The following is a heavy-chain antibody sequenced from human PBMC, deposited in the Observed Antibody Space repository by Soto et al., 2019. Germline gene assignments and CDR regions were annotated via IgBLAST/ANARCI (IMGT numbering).Heavy chain of an antibody. CDR3: ASFSVPAAMSSFDY. Sequence: SETLSLTCTVSGGSISSSSYYWGWIRQPPGKGLEWIGSIYYSGSTYYNPSLKSRVTISVDTSKNQFSLKLSSVTAADTAVYYCASFSVPAAMSSFDYWGQGTLVTVSS. CDR1: GGSISSSSYY. D-gene: IGHD2-2*01. J-gene: IGHJ4*02. V-gene: IGHV4-39*01. CDR2: IYYSGST.